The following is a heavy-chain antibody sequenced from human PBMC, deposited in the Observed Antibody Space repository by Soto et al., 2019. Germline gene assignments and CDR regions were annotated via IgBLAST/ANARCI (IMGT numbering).Heavy chain of an antibody. J-gene: IGHJ4*02. D-gene: IGHD3-22*01. CDR3: ARDRFQYDSSGQGDY. Sequence: QVQLVQSGAEVKKPGASVKVSCKASGYTFTDYGISWVRQAPGQGLEWMGWISAKTGNTNYAQIVQGRVTLTTDTSASTAYVELRSLRSDDTAIYYFARDRFQYDSSGQGDYWGQGTLVTVSS. V-gene: IGHV1-18*04. CDR2: ISAKTGNT. CDR1: GYTFTDYG.